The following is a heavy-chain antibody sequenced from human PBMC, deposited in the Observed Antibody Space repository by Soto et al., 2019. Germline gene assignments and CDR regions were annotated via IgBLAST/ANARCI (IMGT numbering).Heavy chain of an antibody. Sequence: EVQLVESGGVVVQPGGSLRLSCAASGFIFDDYSMHWIRQPPGKGLEWVSLISWDGVDKYYADSVKGRFTASRDNSKNSLYLQINSLTTDDTALYDCAKLGSSADPFDYWGQGTLVTVSS. CDR1: GFIFDDYS. CDR3: AKLGSSADPFDY. V-gene: IGHV3-43*01. D-gene: IGHD6-6*01. CDR2: ISWDGVDK. J-gene: IGHJ4*02.